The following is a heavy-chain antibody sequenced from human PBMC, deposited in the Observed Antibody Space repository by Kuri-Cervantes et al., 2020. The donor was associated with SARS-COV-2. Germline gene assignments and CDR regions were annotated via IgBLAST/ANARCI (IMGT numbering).Heavy chain of an antibody. J-gene: IGHJ4*02. V-gene: IGHV3-30*03. Sequence: GESLKISCAASGFTFSSYGMHWVRQAPGKGLEWVAVISYDGSNKYYADSVKGRFTISRDNSKNTLYLQMNSLRAGDTAVYYCARDRGDFWSGSINYWGQGTLVTVSS. D-gene: IGHD3-3*01. CDR1: GFTFSSYG. CDR3: ARDRGDFWSGSINY. CDR2: ISYDGSNK.